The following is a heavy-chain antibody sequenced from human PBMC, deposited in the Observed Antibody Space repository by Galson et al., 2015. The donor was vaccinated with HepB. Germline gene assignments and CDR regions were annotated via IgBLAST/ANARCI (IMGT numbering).Heavy chain of an antibody. CDR2: IIPIFGTA. Sequence: SVKVSCKASGGTFSSYAISWVRQAPGQGLEWMGGIIPIFGTANYAQKFQGRVTITADKSTSTAYMELSSLRSEDTAVYYCARDQIGYCSSTSCLYYYYYYGMDVWGKGTTVTVSS. D-gene: IGHD2-2*03. CDR3: ARDQIGYCSSTSCLYYYYYYGMDV. J-gene: IGHJ6*04. CDR1: GGTFSSYA. V-gene: IGHV1-69*06.